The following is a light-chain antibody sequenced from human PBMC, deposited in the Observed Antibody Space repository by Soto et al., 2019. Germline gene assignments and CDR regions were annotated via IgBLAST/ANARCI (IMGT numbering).Light chain of an antibody. CDR3: QQYNYYRWT. J-gene: IGKJ1*01. Sequence: DIQMTQSPSSLSASVGDRVTITCRASQSIRRFLAWYQQKPGKAPKLLIYQASNLESGVPSRFSGSGSGTEFTLTISSLQPDDLAVYYCQQYNYYRWTLGHGTKVDTK. CDR1: QSIRRF. V-gene: IGKV1-5*03. CDR2: QAS.